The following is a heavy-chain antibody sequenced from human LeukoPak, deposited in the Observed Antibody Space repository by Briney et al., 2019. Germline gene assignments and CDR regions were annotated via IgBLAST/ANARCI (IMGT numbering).Heavy chain of an antibody. Sequence: ASVKDSCKASRYTFTGYYMHWVRQAPGQGFEWMGWINPYSGGSNYAHTFQGRVTMTRDTSISTAYMELSRLRSDGTAVYHCARDDSSGCYAYLFDYCGDGTLVTVSS. D-gene: IGHD3-22*01. V-gene: IGHV1-2*02. CDR1: RYTFTGYY. J-gene: IGHJ4*01. CDR3: ARDDSSGCYAYLFDY. CDR2: INPYSGGS.